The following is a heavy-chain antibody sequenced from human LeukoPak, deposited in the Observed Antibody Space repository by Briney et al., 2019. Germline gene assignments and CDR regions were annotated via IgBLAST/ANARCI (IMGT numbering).Heavy chain of an antibody. Sequence: GGSLRLSCAASGFTFDDYAMHWVRQAPGKGLEWVSGISWNSGSIGYADSVKGRFTISRDNAKNSLYLQMNSLRAEDTALYYCAKDSYSGSYYTFDYWSQGTLVTVSS. J-gene: IGHJ4*02. V-gene: IGHV3-9*01. D-gene: IGHD1-26*01. CDR1: GFTFDDYA. CDR2: ISWNSGSI. CDR3: AKDSYSGSYYTFDY.